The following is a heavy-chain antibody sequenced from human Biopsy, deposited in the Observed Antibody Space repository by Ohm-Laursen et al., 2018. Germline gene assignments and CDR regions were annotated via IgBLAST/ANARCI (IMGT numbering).Heavy chain of an antibody. CDR3: AKGQAPDGYNYALDI. J-gene: IGHJ3*02. CDR2: ISWNSGRI. Sequence: SLRLSCAASGFNFDDFAMHWVRQTPGKGLGWVSGISWNSGRIAYADSVKGRFTISRDNAKNSLYLQMNSLRAEDTALYYCAKGQAPDGYNYALDIWGQGTMLTVSS. D-gene: IGHD5-24*01. CDR1: GFNFDDFA. V-gene: IGHV3-9*01.